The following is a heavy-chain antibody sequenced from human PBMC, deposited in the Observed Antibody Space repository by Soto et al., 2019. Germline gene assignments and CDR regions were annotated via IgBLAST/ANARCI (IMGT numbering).Heavy chain of an antibody. Sequence: GESLKISCKASGFIVTSYWHSCVRQLLGKGLEWMGMIYAKASFAHYSPSFRGHVTISPDTSFTTAYLKWSSLKASDTAVYYCARHKSGGGSYPLDFWGQGTFVTVSS. CDR1: GFIVTSYW. D-gene: IGHD3-10*01. CDR3: ARHKSGGGSYPLDF. V-gene: IGHV5-10-1*01. J-gene: IGHJ4*02. CDR2: IYAKASFA.